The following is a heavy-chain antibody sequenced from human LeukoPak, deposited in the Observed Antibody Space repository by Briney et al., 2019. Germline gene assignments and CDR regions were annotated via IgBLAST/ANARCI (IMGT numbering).Heavy chain of an antibody. Sequence: SETLSLTCTVSGGSISSYYWSWIRQPPGKGLEWIGYIYYSGSTNYNPSLKSRVTTSVDTSKNQFSLKLSSVTSADTAVYYCARFGGYGDYYFDYWGQGTLVTVSS. CDR2: IYYSGST. V-gene: IGHV4-59*08. CDR3: ARFGGYGDYYFDY. CDR1: GGSISSYY. D-gene: IGHD4-17*01. J-gene: IGHJ4*02.